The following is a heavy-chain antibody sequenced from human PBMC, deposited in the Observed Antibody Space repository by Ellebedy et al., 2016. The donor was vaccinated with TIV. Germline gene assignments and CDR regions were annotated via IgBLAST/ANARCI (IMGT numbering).Heavy chain of an antibody. CDR2: VYYSGST. CDR1: GGSISSSSYY. J-gene: IGHJ4*02. Sequence: SETLSLTCTVSGGSISSSSYYWGWIRQPPGKGLEWIGSVYYSGSTYYNPSLKSRVTMSVDTSKNQFSLKLSSVTAADTAVYYCARVSRYASAFDYWGQGTLVTVSS. D-gene: IGHD2-15*01. V-gene: IGHV4-39*07. CDR3: ARVSRYASAFDY.